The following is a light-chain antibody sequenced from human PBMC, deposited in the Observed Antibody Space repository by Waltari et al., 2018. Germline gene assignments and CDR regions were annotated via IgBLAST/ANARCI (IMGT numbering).Light chain of an antibody. CDR1: SIDVCGYNY. CDR2: DVS. CDR3: CSYAGSRVV. J-gene: IGLJ2*01. V-gene: IGLV2-11*01. Sequence: QSALTQPRSVSGSPGQSVTIYCTGTSIDVCGYNYLSWYQQHPGKAPKLMIYDVSKRPAGVPDRFSGSKSGNTASLTISGLQAEDEADYYCCSYAGSRVVFGGGTKLTVL.